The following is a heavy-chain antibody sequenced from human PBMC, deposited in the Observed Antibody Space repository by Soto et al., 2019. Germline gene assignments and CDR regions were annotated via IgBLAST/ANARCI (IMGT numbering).Heavy chain of an antibody. V-gene: IGHV4-31*11. J-gene: IGHJ4*02. Sequence: QVQLQESGPGLVKPSQTLSLTCAVSGASLSSVGYYWHWIRQHPGKGLEWLGYIFDSGTTYYRPCLKSRLAISADTSNSQFSLRLTSVTAADTAVYYCARGWARVTGTYDYWGQGTLVTVSS. CDR3: ARGWARVTGTYDY. D-gene: IGHD1-20*01. CDR1: GASLSSVGYY. CDR2: IFDSGTT.